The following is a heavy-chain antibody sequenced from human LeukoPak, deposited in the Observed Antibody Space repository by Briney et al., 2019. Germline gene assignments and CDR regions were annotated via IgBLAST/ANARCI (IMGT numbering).Heavy chain of an antibody. D-gene: IGHD2-15*01. CDR3: ARLGHCSGGGSCHHDY. CDR1: GGSISSSSFF. J-gene: IGHJ4*02. CDR2: IHYSGVT. V-gene: IGHV4-39*01. Sequence: SETLSLICTVSGGSISSSSFFWGWIRQPPGQGLEWVAAIHYSGVTHYKPSLKSRVTISADTSRNQFSLKLNSVTATDTAVYYCARLGHCSGGGSCHHDYWGQGTLVTVSS.